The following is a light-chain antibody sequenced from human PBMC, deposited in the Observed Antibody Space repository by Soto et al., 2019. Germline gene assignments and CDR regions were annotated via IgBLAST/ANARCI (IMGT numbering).Light chain of an antibody. Sequence: EIVLTQSPGTLSLSPGESATLSCRANQVVSSSYLAWYQQKPGQAPRLLIYHASDRATGVPDRFSGSGSGTDFALTITRLEPEDFALVYCHQYGTFPFSFGQGTKLEIK. J-gene: IGKJ2*01. V-gene: IGKV3-20*01. CDR2: HAS. CDR1: QVVSSSY. CDR3: HQYGTFPFS.